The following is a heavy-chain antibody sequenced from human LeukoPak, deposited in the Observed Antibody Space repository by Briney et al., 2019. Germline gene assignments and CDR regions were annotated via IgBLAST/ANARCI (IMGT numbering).Heavy chain of an antibody. CDR2: IYTSGST. Sequence: TSETLSLTCTVSGGSISSGSYYWSWIRQPAGKGLEWIGRIYTSGSTNYNPSLKSRVTISVDTSKNQFSLKLSSVTAADTAVYYCARESYYGFSMDVWGKGTTVTVSS. V-gene: IGHV4-61*02. D-gene: IGHD3-10*01. CDR1: GGSISSGSYY. J-gene: IGHJ6*03. CDR3: ARESYYGFSMDV.